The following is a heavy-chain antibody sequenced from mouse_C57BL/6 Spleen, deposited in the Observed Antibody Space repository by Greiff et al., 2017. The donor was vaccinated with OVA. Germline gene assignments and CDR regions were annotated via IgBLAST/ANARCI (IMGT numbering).Heavy chain of an antibody. CDR1: GYTFTSYW. V-gene: IGHV1-50*01. CDR2: IDPSDSYT. Sequence: QVQLQQPGAELVKPGASVKLSCKASGYTFTSYWMQWVKQRPGQGLEWIGEIDPSDSYTNYNQKFKGKGTLTVDTSSSTAYMQLSSLTSEDSAVYYCARKDYGSSYFDYWGQGTTLTVSS. D-gene: IGHD1-1*01. CDR3: ARKDYGSSYFDY. J-gene: IGHJ2*01.